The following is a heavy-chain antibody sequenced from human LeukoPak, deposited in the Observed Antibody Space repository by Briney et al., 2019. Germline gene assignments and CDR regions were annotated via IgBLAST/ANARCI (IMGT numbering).Heavy chain of an antibody. V-gene: IGHV4-4*07. CDR1: GGSISSYY. D-gene: IGHD2-21*01. J-gene: IGHJ6*03. CDR2: IYTSGST. CDR3: ARDIVVVIASSGDYYYYMDV. Sequence: SETLSLTCTVSGGSISSYYWSWIRQPAGKGREWIGRIYTSGSTNYNPSLKSRVTMSVDTSKNQFSLKLSSVAAADTAVYYCARDIVVVIASSGDYYYYMDVWGKGTTVTVSS.